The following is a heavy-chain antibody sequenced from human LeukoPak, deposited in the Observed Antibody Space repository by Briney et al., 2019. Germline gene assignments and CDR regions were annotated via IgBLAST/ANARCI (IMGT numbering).Heavy chain of an antibody. V-gene: IGHV1-46*01. Sequence: ASVKVSCKASGYTFTSYYMHWVRQAPGQGLEWMGIINPSGGSTIYAQKFQGRVTMTRDTSTSTVYMELSSLRSEDTAVYYCARVTRNRPSRTYNWFDPWGQGTLVTVSS. D-gene: IGHD1-14*01. CDR3: ARVTRNRPSRTYNWFDP. CDR1: GYTFTSYY. J-gene: IGHJ5*02. CDR2: INPSGGST.